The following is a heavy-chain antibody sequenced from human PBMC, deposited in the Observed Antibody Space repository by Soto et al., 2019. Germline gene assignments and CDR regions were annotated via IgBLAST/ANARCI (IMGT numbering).Heavy chain of an antibody. V-gene: IGHV3-23*01. D-gene: IGHD6-6*01. CDR2: ISGSGAST. CDR1: GFTFSSYA. CDR3: AKAVGAARAFDY. J-gene: IGHJ4*02. Sequence: GGSLRLSCAASGFTFSSYAMSWVRQAPGKGLEWVSAISGSGASTYYADSVKGRFTISRDNSKNTLYLQMNSLRAEDTAVYYCAKAVGAARAFDYWGQGTLVTVSS.